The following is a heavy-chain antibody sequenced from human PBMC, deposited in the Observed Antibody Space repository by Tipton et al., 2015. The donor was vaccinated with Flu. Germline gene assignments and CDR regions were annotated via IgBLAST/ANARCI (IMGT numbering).Heavy chain of an antibody. Sequence: TLSLTCAVSGDSIRNDYFWGWIRQPPGKGLEWIATIHRSGSTKYNPSLKSRVTISVDTSKNQFYLEMRSVTAADTAVYYCARDPSLGMPDYFDSWGQGILVTASS. J-gene: IGHJ4*02. CDR2: IHRSGST. CDR3: ARDPSLGMPDYFDS. D-gene: IGHD2-2*01. CDR1: GDSIRNDYF. V-gene: IGHV4-38-2*02.